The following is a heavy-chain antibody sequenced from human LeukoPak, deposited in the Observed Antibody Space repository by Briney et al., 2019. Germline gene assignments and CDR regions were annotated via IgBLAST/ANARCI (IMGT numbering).Heavy chain of an antibody. CDR2: IYYSGST. V-gene: IGHV4-59*01. CDR1: GGSISSYY. J-gene: IGHJ3*02. Sequence: SETLSLTWTVSGGSISSYYWSCIRQPPGKGLERIGYIYYSGSTKYNPSLKSRVTISVDTSKNHFSLNLRFVTAADSAVYYCAGHGSGSYLGALDIWGQGTMVTVSS. D-gene: IGHD3-10*01. CDR3: AGHGSGSYLGALDI.